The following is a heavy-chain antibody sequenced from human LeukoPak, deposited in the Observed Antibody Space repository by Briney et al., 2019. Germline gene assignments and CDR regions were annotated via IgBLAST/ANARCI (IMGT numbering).Heavy chain of an antibody. J-gene: IGHJ6*03. D-gene: IGHD5-18*01. V-gene: IGHV1-18*01. CDR3: ARGVRGYSYVLYYYYYMDV. Sequence: ASVKVSCKASGYTFTTYVIIWVRQAPGQELEWMGWISGYNGNTNYAQKFQGRVAMTRNTSISTAYMELSSLRSEDTAVYYCARGVRGYSYVLYYYYYMDVWGKGTTVTISS. CDR1: GYTFTTYV. CDR2: ISGYNGNT.